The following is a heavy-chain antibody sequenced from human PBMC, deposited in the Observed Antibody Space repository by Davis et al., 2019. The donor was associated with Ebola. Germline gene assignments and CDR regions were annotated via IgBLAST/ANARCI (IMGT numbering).Heavy chain of an antibody. CDR3: ARGVTMIVVSNWFDP. CDR2: ISAYNGNT. D-gene: IGHD3-22*01. J-gene: IGHJ5*02. Sequence: AASVQVSCKASGYTFTSYGISWVRQAPGQGLEWMGWISAYNGNTNYAQKLQGRVTMTTDTSTSTAYMELRSLRSDDTAVYYCARGVTMIVVSNWFDPWGQGTLVTVSS. CDR1: GYTFTSYG. V-gene: IGHV1-18*01.